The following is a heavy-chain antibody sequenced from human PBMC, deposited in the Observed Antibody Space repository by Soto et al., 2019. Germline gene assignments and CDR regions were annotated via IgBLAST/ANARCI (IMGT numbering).Heavy chain of an antibody. V-gene: IGHV4-59*01. J-gene: IGHJ4*02. CDR2: ISYVGST. D-gene: IGHD2-2*02. Sequence: SETLSLTCTVSSGSISSFYWSWIRQPPGKGLEWIGYISYVGSTYYNPSLKNRVTISVDTSKDQFSLKVTSVTTADTAVYFCARWIGGYCSSPGCYSFDNWGQGILVTVS. CDR1: SGSISSFY. CDR3: ARWIGGYCSSPGCYSFDN.